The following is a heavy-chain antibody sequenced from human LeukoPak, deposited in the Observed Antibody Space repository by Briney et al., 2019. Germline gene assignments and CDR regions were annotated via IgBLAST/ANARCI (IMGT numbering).Heavy chain of an antibody. Sequence: AGGSLRLSCAASGFIVNNNYMNWVRQAPGKGLEWVSVIYSGGGTYYADSVKGRFTISRDNAKNSLYLQINSLRAEDTAMYYCARDRGYYFDYWGQGALVTVSS. CDR2: IYSGGGT. CDR3: ARDRGYYFDY. J-gene: IGHJ4*02. V-gene: IGHV3-66*01. CDR1: GFIVNNNY. D-gene: IGHD3-10*01.